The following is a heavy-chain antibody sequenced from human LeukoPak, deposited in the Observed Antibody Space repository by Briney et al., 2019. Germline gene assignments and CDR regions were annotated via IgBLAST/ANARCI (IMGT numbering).Heavy chain of an antibody. Sequence: GGSLTLSCSASGSTFNKYWMSWIRQLPGQGLEWVANVNQDGTQKYYVVSVKGRFTNSRANARNLLYLQMNSLRAEDTAVYYCVRDVSSGWAFDYWGHGTLVTVSS. V-gene: IGHV3-7*01. CDR1: GSTFNKYW. CDR2: VNQDGTQK. J-gene: IGHJ4*01. CDR3: VRDVSSGWAFDY. D-gene: IGHD6-19*01.